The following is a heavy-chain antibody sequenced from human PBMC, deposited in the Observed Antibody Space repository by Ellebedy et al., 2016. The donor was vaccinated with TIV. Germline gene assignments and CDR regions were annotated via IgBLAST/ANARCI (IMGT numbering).Heavy chain of an antibody. CDR2: IIPLFGTD. CDR1: GGSFSTYA. D-gene: IGHD2-2*02. CDR3: ATDRETLYSMVV. V-gene: IGHV1-69*13. J-gene: IGHJ6*02. Sequence: SVKVSCKASGGSFSTYAISWVRRAPGQGLEWMGGIIPLFGTDNYAQKFKGRVTITADESTSTAYMEFSSLRSEDTAVYYCATDRETLYSMVVWGQGTTVTVSS.